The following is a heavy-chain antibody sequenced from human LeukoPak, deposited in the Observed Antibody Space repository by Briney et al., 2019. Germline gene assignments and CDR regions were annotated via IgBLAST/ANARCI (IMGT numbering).Heavy chain of an antibody. CDR2: IYYSGRT. V-gene: IGHV4-39*01. J-gene: IGHJ4*02. CDR1: GGSISSSSYY. D-gene: IGHD3-22*01. Sequence: SEPLSLPCTVSGGSISSSSYYWGWLRQPPGKGREWIGRIYYSGRTYSNPSLKSRVTISVDTSKNQFSLKLSSVTAADTSVYYCARHDRHEHDYDSSGYYYVDYFDYWGQGTLVTVSS. CDR3: ARHDRHEHDYDSSGYYYVDYFDY.